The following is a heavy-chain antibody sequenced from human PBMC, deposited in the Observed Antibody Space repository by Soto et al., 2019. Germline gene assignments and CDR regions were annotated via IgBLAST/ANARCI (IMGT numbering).Heavy chain of an antibody. CDR2: IKPDGSGT. D-gene: IGHD2-15*01. CDR1: GFTFTTYW. Sequence: EVQLVESGGGLVQPGGSLSLSCAASGFTFTTYWMTWLRQAPGKGLEWVANIKPDGSGTFYVESVKGRFSITRDNAKNSLYLQMGSLRAEDTALYYCARHIWWPFDSWGQGTLVTVSP. J-gene: IGHJ4*02. CDR3: ARHIWWPFDS. V-gene: IGHV3-7*05.